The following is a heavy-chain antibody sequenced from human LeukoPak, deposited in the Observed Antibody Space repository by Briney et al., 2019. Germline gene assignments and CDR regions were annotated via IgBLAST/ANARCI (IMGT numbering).Heavy chain of an antibody. CDR1: GGSFSGYY. CDR3: ARGGRIQLWLGYYMDV. J-gene: IGHJ6*03. CDR2: INHSGST. Sequence: SETLSLTCAVSGGSFSGYYWSWIRQPPGKGLEWIGEINHSGSTNYNPSLKSRVTISVDTSKNQFSLKLSSVTAADTAVYYCARGGRIQLWLGYYMDVWGKGTTVTVSS. V-gene: IGHV4-34*01. D-gene: IGHD5-18*01.